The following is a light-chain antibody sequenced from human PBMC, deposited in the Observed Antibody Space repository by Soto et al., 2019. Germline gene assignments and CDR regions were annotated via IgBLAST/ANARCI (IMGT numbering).Light chain of an antibody. CDR1: QSVFHSSTNTNY. J-gene: IGKJ2*01. CDR3: LHYSNVPRT. Sequence: DIVMTQSPEYLAVSLGERATINCRTSQSVFHSSTNTNYLGWYQQKPGQPPKMLIYCASTRQSGVPDRFSGSGSVTDFTLTISSLQAEDVAVYYCLHYSNVPRTFGQGTKVESK. CDR2: CAS. V-gene: IGKV4-1*01.